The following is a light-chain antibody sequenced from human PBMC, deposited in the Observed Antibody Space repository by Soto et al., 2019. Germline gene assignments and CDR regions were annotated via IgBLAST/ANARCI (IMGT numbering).Light chain of an antibody. J-gene: IGKJ2*01. CDR1: QSVSSN. CDR2: GAY. Sequence: EIVMTQSPATLSVSPGERATLSCRASQSVSSNLAWYQQKPGQPPRLLISGAYTRATAIPARFSGSGSGTEFTLTISSLQSEDFAVYYCQQYNNWPYTFGQGTKLEIK. CDR3: QQYNNWPYT. V-gene: IGKV3-15*01.